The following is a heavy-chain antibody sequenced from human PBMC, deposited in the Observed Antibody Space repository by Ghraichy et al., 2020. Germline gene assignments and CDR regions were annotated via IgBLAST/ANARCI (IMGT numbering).Heavy chain of an antibody. CDR2: ISSSSSYI. J-gene: IGHJ3*02. V-gene: IGHV3-21*01. CDR1: GFTFSSYS. Sequence: GGSLRLSCAASGFTFSSYSMNWVRQAPGKGLEWVSSISSSSSYIYYADSVKGRFTISRDNAKNSLYLQMNSLRAEDTAVYYCARDHVVVTAIRSAFDIWGQGTMVTVSS. D-gene: IGHD2-21*02. CDR3: ARDHVVVTAIRSAFDI.